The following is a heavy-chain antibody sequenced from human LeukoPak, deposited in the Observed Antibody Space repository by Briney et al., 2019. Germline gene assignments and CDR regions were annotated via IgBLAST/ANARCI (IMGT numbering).Heavy chain of an antibody. CDR1: EYTFTGYY. V-gene: IGHV1-2*06. J-gene: IGHJ4*02. D-gene: IGHD1-26*01. CDR3: TRESGSYHGNDF. Sequence: GASVKVSCKASEYTFTGYYMRWVRQAPGQGLEWMGRINPNNGGTNYAQKFQGRVTMTGDTSISTAYMELSSLRSDDTAVYYCTRESGSYHGNDFWGQGTLVTVSS. CDR2: INPNNGGT.